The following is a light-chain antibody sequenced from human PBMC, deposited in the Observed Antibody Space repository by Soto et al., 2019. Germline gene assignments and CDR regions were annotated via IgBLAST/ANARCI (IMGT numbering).Light chain of an antibody. CDR2: TAS. V-gene: IGKV1-12*01. CDR3: QQTNSFPRT. CDR1: QDINSW. J-gene: IGKJ1*01. Sequence: DIPMTQSPSSVSASVGDRVSITCRASQDINSWLAWYQQKPGKAPKLLVSTASTLQSGVPSRFSGSGSGTDFTLTISSQQPEDFATYYCQQTNSFPRTFGQRTKVEI.